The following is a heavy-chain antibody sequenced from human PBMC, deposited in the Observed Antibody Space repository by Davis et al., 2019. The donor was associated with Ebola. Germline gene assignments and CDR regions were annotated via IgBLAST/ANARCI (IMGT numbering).Heavy chain of an antibody. J-gene: IGHJ6*02. CDR2: IRSKGYGGTT. Sequence: GESLKISCAASGFTFSNAWMSWVRQAPGKGLEWVGFIRSKGYGGTTEYAASVKGRFTISRDDSKSIAYLQMNSLKTEDTAVYYCTRESGGGVDVWGQGTTVTVSS. CDR1: GFTFSNAW. D-gene: IGHD3-10*01. V-gene: IGHV3-49*04. CDR3: TRESGGGVDV.